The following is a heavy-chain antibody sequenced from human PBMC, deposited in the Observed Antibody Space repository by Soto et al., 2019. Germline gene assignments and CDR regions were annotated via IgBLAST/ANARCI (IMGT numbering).Heavy chain of an antibody. CDR2: ISSSGTYI. D-gene: IGHD2-2*01. V-gene: IGHV3-21*01. CDR3: ARDPSDCSSTSCWGYYALDV. Sequence: GGSLRLSCAASGFTFSTYSMNWVRQAPGKGLEWVSSISSSGTYIHYADSLKGRFTISRDNAKNSLYLQMISLRAEDTAVYYCARDPSDCSSTSCWGYYALDVWGQGTTVIVSS. J-gene: IGHJ6*02. CDR1: GFTFSTYS.